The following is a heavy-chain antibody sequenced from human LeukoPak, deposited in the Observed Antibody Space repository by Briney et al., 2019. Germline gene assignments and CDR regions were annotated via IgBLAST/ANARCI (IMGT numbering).Heavy chain of an antibody. CDR2: MNPKSGNT. CDR1: GYTFTSYD. V-gene: IGHV1-8*01. Sequence: ASVKVSCKASGYTFTSYDINWVRQATGQGLEWMGWMNPKSGNTGYAQKFQGRVTMTRNTSISTAYMELSSLRSEDTAVYYCARGKIGKGGPRWFDPWGQGTLVTVSS. CDR3: ARGKIGKGGPRWFDP. J-gene: IGHJ5*02. D-gene: IGHD3-22*01.